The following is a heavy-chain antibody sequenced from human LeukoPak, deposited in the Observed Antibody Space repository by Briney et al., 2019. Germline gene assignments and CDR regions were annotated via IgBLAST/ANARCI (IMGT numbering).Heavy chain of an antibody. CDR1: GYSFTSYW. D-gene: IGHD1/OR15-1a*01. J-gene: IGHJ6*02. CDR3: ARLNTPGSYYYGLDV. V-gene: IGHV5-51*01. CDR2: IYPGDSDT. Sequence: GESLKISCKGSGYSFTSYWITWVRQMPGKGLEWMGIIYPGDSDTRYSPSFQGQVTISADKSITTAYLQWSSLKASDTAMYYCARLNTPGSYYYGLDVWGQGTTVTVSS.